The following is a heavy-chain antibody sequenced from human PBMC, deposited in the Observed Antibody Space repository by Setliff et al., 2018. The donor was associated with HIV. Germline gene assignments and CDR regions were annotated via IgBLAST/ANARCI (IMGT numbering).Heavy chain of an antibody. V-gene: IGHV1-8*01. CDR2: MNPNSGNT. J-gene: IGHJ4*02. Sequence: GASVKVSCKASGYTFTSYDINWVRQATGQGLEWMGWMNPNSGNTGYAQKFQGRVTMTRDTSINAAYLDLSGLTSDDTAVYYCARQFSNSFDSWGQGTLVTVSS. CDR1: GYTFTSYD. CDR3: ARQFSNSFDS. D-gene: IGHD7-27*01.